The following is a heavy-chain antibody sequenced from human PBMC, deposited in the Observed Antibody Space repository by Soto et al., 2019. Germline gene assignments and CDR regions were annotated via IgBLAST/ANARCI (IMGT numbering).Heavy chain of an antibody. CDR3: ARFEVAVAGTTIDY. D-gene: IGHD6-19*01. J-gene: IGHJ4*02. CDR1: SYTFTSYG. CDR2: ISAYNGNT. Sequence: ASVKVSCKASSYTFTSYGISWVRQAPGQGLEWVGWISAYNGNTNYAQKLQGRVTMTTDTSTSTAYMELRSLRSDDTAVYYCARFEVAVAGTTIDYWGQGTLVTVSS. V-gene: IGHV1-18*01.